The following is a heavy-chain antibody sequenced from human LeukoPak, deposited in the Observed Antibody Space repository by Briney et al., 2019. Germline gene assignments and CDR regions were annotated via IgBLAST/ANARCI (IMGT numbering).Heavy chain of an antibody. D-gene: IGHD6-19*01. J-gene: IGHJ4*02. CDR2: ISSSSSSTI. Sequence: GGSLRLSCAASGFNFNTFWMTWVRQAPGKGLEWVSYISSSSSSTIHYADSVRGRFTISRDNAKNSLYLQMNSLRAEDTAVYYCARGLVRTSSGWFFDYWGQGALITVSS. V-gene: IGHV3-48*04. CDR1: GFNFNTFW. CDR3: ARGLVRTSSGWFFDY.